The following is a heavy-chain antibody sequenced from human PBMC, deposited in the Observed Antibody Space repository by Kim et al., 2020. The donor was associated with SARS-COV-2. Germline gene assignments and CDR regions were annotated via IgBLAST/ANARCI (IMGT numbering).Heavy chain of an antibody. CDR3: AKDWGRQQLLFDY. D-gene: IGHD6-13*01. CDR2: ISYDGSNK. V-gene: IGHV3-30*18. Sequence: GGSLRLSCAASGFTFSSYGMHWVRQAPGKGLEWVAVISYDGSNKYYADSVKGRFTISRDNSKNTLYLQMNSLRAEDTAVYYCAKDWGRQQLLFDYWGQGTLVTVSS. J-gene: IGHJ4*02. CDR1: GFTFSSYG.